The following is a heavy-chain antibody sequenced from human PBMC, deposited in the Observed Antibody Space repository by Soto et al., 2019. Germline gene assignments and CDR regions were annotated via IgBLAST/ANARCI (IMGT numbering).Heavy chain of an antibody. CDR1: GFPFSSYS. CDR3: ASGEPHDYVNYYYYMDV. Sequence: GGSLRRSCAASGFPFSSYSMNWVHQAPGEGLEWVSSISGSSSYIYYADSVKGRFTISRDNAKNSLYLQMNSLRAEDTAVYYCASGEPHDYVNYYYYMDVWGKGTTVTVSS. CDR2: ISGSSSYI. D-gene: IGHD3-16*01. V-gene: IGHV3-21*01. J-gene: IGHJ6*03.